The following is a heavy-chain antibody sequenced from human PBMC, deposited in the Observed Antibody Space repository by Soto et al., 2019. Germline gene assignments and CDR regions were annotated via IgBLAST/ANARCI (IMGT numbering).Heavy chain of an antibody. V-gene: IGHV1-2*02. D-gene: IGHD1-26*01. J-gene: IGHJ4*02. CDR2: INPKSGGT. Sequence: ASVKVSCKASGDTFTANYINWVRQAPGQGFEWMGWINPKSGGTKYPQKFQGRVTMTRDTSLSTVYMTLTRLTSDDTAVYYCASHLAKGGGSAGFDYWGQGTLVTVSS. CDR1: GDTFTANY. CDR3: ASHLAKGGGSAGFDY.